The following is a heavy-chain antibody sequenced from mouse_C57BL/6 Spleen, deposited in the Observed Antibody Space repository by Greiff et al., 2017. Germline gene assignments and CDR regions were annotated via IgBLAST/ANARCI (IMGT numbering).Heavy chain of an antibody. CDR1: GFTFSSDS. CDR3: AKAGMGD. J-gene: IGHJ4*01. V-gene: IGHV5-4*03. CDR2: ISDGGSYT. Sequence: EVKLLESGAGLVKPGASLKLSCAASGFTFSSDSMSWVRQTPEKRLEWVATISDGGSYTYYPDNVKGRFTISRDNAKNNLYLQMSHLKSEDTAIYYCAKAGMGDWGQGTSVSAAS.